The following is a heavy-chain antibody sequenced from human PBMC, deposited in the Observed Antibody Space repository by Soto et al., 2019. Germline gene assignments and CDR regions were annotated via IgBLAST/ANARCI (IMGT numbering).Heavy chain of an antibody. CDR1: GGSISSYY. J-gene: IGHJ3*02. D-gene: IGHD2-21*01. V-gene: IGHV4-59*01. CDR2: IYYSGST. CDR3: ARDPYCGGDCYSAFDI. Sequence: SETLSLTCTVSGGSISSYYWSWIRQPPGKGLEWIGYIYYSGSTNYNPSIKSRVTISVDTSKNQFSLKLSSVTAADTAVYYCARDPYCGGDCYSAFDIWGQGTMVTVSS.